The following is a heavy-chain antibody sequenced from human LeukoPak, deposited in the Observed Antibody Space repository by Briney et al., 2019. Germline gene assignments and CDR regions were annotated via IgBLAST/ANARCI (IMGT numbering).Heavy chain of an antibody. J-gene: IGHJ5*02. CDR1: GFTFSSYA. V-gene: IGHV3-23*01. D-gene: IGHD3-10*01. Sequence: GGSLRLSCATSGFTFSSYAMSWVRQAPGKGLEWVSSISGSGGNTYYADSVKGRFTISRDYSKNTLYLQMNSLRTEETAVYYCAKGPAMVRGTFDPWGQGTLVTVSS. CDR2: ISGSGGNT. CDR3: AKGPAMVRGTFDP.